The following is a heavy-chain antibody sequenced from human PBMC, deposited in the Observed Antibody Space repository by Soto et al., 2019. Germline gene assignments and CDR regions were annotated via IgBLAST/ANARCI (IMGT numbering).Heavy chain of an antibody. CDR1: VFSVSTND. CDR3: ARATYDYGDYPIDD. D-gene: IGHD4-17*01. V-gene: IGHV3-53*01. CDR2: INTSGGA. J-gene: IGHJ4*02. Sequence: WWSLRLSCSASVFSVSTNDLSWVRQAPGKGLDWVSVINTSGGAYYADSVKGRFTISRDNSKNTLYLQMNSLRAEDTAVYYCARATYDYGDYPIDDWGQGTPVTVSS.